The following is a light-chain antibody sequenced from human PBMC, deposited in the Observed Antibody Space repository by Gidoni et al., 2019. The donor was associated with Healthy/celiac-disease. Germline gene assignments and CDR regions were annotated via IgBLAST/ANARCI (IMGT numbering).Light chain of an antibody. CDR2: GAS. Sequence: EIVLTQSPGTLSLSPGERATLSCRASQSVSSSYLAWYQQKPVQAPRLLIYGASSRATGIPDRFSGSGSVTDFTLTISRLEPEDFAVYYCQQYGSSPWTFGQGTKVGIK. CDR3: QQYGSSPWT. J-gene: IGKJ1*01. V-gene: IGKV3-20*01. CDR1: QSVSSSY.